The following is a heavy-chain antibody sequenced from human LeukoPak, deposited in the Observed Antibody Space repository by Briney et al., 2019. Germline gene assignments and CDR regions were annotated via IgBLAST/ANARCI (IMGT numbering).Heavy chain of an antibody. CDR3: ARVPSGYDKGWGAFDI. CDR2: IYASGST. D-gene: IGHD5-12*01. V-gene: IGHV4-61*05. Sequence: PSETLSLTCTVSGGSISSSSYYWGWIRQPPGKGLEWIGRIYASGSTTYNPSLKSRVTMAVDTSKTQFSLKLSSVTAADTAVYYCARVPSGYDKGWGAFDIWGQGTMVTVSS. J-gene: IGHJ3*02. CDR1: GGSISSSSYY.